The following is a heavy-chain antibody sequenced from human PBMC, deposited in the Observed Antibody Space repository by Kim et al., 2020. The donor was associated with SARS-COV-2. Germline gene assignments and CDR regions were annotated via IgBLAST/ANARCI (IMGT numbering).Heavy chain of an antibody. CDR2: IIPIFGTA. CDR3: ARELNDILTGYQNWFDP. D-gene: IGHD3-9*01. V-gene: IGHV1-69*13. Sequence: SVKVSCKASGGTFSSYAIIWVRQDPGQGLEWMGGIIPIFGTANYAQKFQGRVTITADESTSTAYMELSSLRSEDTAVYYCARELNDILTGYQNWFDPWGQGTLVTVSS. J-gene: IGHJ5*02. CDR1: GGTFSSYA.